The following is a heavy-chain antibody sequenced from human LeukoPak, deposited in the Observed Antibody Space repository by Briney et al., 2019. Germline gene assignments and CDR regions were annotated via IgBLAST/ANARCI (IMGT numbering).Heavy chain of an antibody. CDR3: ARDRFYIPDV. Sequence: GGSLRLSCAASGFSFSTSWMHWVRQVPGKGLVWVSLINSDASSTTYADSVKGRFTISRDNARNTVYLQMNSLRPEDTAVYYCARDRFYIPDVWGKGTTVTVSS. CDR2: INSDASST. CDR1: GFSFSTSW. D-gene: IGHD3-10*01. J-gene: IGHJ6*04. V-gene: IGHV3-74*03.